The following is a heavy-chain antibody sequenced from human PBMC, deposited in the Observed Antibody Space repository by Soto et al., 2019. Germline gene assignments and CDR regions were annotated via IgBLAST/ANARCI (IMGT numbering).Heavy chain of an antibody. D-gene: IGHD6-19*01. Sequence: QVQLLQSGAEVKKPVSSVKVSCKASGGTFSTYAISWVRQAPGQGLEWMGGIIPIFATPSYAQKFQGRVTITADKSTSTAYLELSILRSADTAVYYCAREGPVAGNYGMDAWGQGTTVTVSS. CDR1: GGTFSTYA. CDR3: AREGPVAGNYGMDA. V-gene: IGHV1-69*06. CDR2: IIPIFATP. J-gene: IGHJ6*02.